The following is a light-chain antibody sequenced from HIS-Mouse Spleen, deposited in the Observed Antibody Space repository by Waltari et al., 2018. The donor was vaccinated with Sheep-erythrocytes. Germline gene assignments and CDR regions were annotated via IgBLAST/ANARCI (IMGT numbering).Light chain of an antibody. CDR1: SSYVGRYNL. J-gene: IGLJ2*01. CDR2: EGS. CDR3: CSYAGSSTLV. Sequence: QSALTQPASVSGSPGQSIPISCTGPSSYVGRYNLVPWYQQHPGKAPKLMIYEGSKRPSGVSNRFSGSKSGNTASLTISGLQAEDEADYYCCSYAGSSTLVFGGGTKLTVL. V-gene: IGLV2-23*01.